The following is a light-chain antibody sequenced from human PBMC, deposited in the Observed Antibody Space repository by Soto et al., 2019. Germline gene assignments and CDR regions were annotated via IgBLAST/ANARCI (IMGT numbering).Light chain of an antibody. CDR3: QVWDSSSDHYV. CDR2: YDS. Sequence: SYELTQPPSVSVAPGKTARITCGGNNIGSKSVHWYQQEPGQAPVLVIYYDSDRPSGIPERFSGSNSGNTATLTISRVEAGDEADYYCQVWDSSSDHYVFGTGTKLTV. J-gene: IGLJ1*01. V-gene: IGLV3-21*04. CDR1: NIGSKS.